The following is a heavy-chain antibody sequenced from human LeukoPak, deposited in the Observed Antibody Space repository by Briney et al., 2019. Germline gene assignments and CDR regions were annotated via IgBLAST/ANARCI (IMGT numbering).Heavy chain of an antibody. V-gene: IGHV3-21*01. D-gene: IGHD3-3*01. J-gene: IGHJ4*02. CDR1: GFTFSNYG. CDR2: ISSSSTYI. CDR3: ARVKGSGYRNSIDY. Sequence: PGGSLRLSCAASGFTFSNYGMNWVRQAPGKGLEWVSSISSSSTYIYYADSVKGRFTISRDNAKNSLYLQMNSLRAEDTAVYYCARVKGSGYRNSIDYWGQGTLVTVSS.